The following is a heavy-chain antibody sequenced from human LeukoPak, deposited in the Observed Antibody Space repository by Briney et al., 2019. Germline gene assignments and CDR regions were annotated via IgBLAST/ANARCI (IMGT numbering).Heavy chain of an antibody. CDR1: GFTFDDYA. CDR2: ISWDGGST. V-gene: IGHV3-43D*03. D-gene: IGHD3-22*01. J-gene: IGHJ6*02. CDR3: AKDRVSSGGLSGMDV. Sequence: GGSLRLSCAASGFTFDDYAMHWVRQAPGKGLVWDSIISWDGGSTYYADSVKGRFTISRDNSKNSLYLQMNSLRAEDTALYYCAKDRVSSGGLSGMDVWGQGTTVTVSS.